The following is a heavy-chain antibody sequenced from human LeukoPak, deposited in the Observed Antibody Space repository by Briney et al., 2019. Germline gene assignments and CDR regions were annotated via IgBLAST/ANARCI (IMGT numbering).Heavy chain of an antibody. CDR2: IYYSGST. D-gene: IGHD3-10*01. Sequence: SETLSLTCTVSGGSISSGRYYWGWIRQPPGKGLEWIGIIYYSGSTYYDRSLKSQVTISVDTPKNQFSLKLSSVTAADTAVYYCARQGPSEYGSGSYYFDYWGQGTLVTVSS. CDR1: GGSISSGRYY. J-gene: IGHJ4*02. V-gene: IGHV4-39*01. CDR3: ARQGPSEYGSGSYYFDY.